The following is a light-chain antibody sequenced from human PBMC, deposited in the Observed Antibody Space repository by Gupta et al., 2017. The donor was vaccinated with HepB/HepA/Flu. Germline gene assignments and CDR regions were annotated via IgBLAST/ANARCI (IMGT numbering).Light chain of an antibody. CDR1: SSDVGGYNY. V-gene: IGLV2-14*01. J-gene: IGLJ3*02. CDR3: SSYTNSNTRV. Sequence: QSALTQPASVVESPGQSITIPCTGTSSDVGGYNYVSWYQQHPGKAPKLMIYDVSHRPSGVSTRFSGSKSGNTASLTTSGLQADDEADYYCSSYTNSNTRVFGGGTKLTVL. CDR2: DVS.